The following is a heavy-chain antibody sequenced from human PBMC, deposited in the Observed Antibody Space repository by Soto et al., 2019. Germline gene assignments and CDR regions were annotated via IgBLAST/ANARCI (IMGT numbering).Heavy chain of an antibody. CDR2: ISSGSAYM. J-gene: IGHJ4*02. Sequence: EVHLVESGGGLVRPGGSLRLSGEASGFTFSRNSMHWIRQTPGKGLEWVSSISSGSAYMYYADSVKGRFTISRDNAENSLYLQMNSLTVEDTAVYYCARATLRGDFDYWGQGTLVTVSS. CDR3: ARATLRGDFDY. CDR1: GFTFSRNS. V-gene: IGHV3-21*01. D-gene: IGHD3-16*01.